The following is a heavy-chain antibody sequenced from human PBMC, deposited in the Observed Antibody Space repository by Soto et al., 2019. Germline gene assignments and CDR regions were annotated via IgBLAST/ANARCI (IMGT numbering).Heavy chain of an antibody. J-gene: IGHJ4*02. V-gene: IGHV3-30*03. D-gene: IGHD3-10*01. CDR3: VGGQYYFDY. Sequence: QVQLVESGGGVVQPGRSLRLSCAASGFPFTTYGMHWVREGPGKGLEWVAVISCDGSNTYYADSVKGRFTISRDNSKNTLYLQMNSLRPEDTALYYCVGGQYYFDYRGQGTLVTVSS. CDR1: GFPFTTYG. CDR2: ISCDGSNT.